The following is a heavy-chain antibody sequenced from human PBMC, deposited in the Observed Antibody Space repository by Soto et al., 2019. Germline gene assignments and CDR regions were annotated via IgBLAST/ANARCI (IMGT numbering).Heavy chain of an antibody. J-gene: IGHJ5*02. CDR1: GDSISSGYH. CDR2: IYHTGTT. Sequence: SETLSLTCAVSGDSISSGYHWAWIRQPPGKGLEWVASIYHTGTTYYNPSLTSRVTISVAIFNNQFSLKLTSVTAADSAVYYCARSSGVSATYWFDAWGQGTLGTVSS. CDR3: ARSSGVSATYWFDA. V-gene: IGHV4-38-2*01. D-gene: IGHD3-10*01.